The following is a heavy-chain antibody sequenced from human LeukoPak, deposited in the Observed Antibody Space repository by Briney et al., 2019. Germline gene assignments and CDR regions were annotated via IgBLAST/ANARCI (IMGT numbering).Heavy chain of an antibody. D-gene: IGHD1-14*01. CDR1: GFTLSGYE. CDR2: ISTAGTII. Sequence: PGGSLRLSCAASGFTLSGYEMNWVRQAPGKGLEWVSYISTAGTIIYYADSVKGRFTISRDNAKNSLYLQMNSLRAEDTAVYYCARDQPPNDYWGQGTLVTVSS. CDR3: ARDQPPNDY. V-gene: IGHV3-48*03. J-gene: IGHJ4*02.